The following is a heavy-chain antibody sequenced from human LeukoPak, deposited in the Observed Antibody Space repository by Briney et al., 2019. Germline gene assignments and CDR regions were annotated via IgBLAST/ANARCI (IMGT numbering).Heavy chain of an antibody. D-gene: IGHD5-18*01. CDR1: GRSIRSSSYS. CDR2: IYYSGST. J-gene: IGHJ4*02. CDR3: ASFQGFGIQLSFYDY. V-gene: IGHV4-39*01. Sequence: SETLSLTCTVSGRSIRSSSYSSGWIRQPPGKGLEWLGSIYYSGSTYYNPSLKSRVTISVDTSKNQCSLKLSSVTAADTAVYYCASFQGFGIQLSFYDYWGQGTLVTV.